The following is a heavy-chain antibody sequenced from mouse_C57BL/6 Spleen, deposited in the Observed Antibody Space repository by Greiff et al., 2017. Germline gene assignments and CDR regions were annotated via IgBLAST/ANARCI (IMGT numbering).Heavy chain of an antibody. V-gene: IGHV14-4*01. Sequence: VQLQQSGAELVRPGASVKLSCTASGFNIKDDYMHWVKQRPEQGLEWIGWIDPENGDTEYASKFQGKATITADTSSNTSYLQLSSLTSEDTAVYYCTTHYGSSYPWFAYWGQGTLVTVSA. CDR2: IDPENGDT. D-gene: IGHD1-1*01. CDR1: GFNIKDDY. CDR3: TTHYGSSYPWFAY. J-gene: IGHJ3*01.